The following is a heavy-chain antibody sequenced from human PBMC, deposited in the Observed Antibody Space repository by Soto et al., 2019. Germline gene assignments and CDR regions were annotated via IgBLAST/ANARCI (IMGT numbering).Heavy chain of an antibody. Sequence: EVQLLESGGGLAQPGGSLRLSCAASGFSFSKYGMNWVRQAPGKGLEWVSTISTSGSSTYCADAVKGRFTISRDNSNNMVYLQMNSLRAEDTAVYYCGKVRGSYYKDGMDVWGQGTTVTVSS. CDR3: GKVRGSYYKDGMDV. CDR2: ISTSGSST. CDR1: GFSFSKYG. D-gene: IGHD1-26*01. V-gene: IGHV3-23*01. J-gene: IGHJ6*02.